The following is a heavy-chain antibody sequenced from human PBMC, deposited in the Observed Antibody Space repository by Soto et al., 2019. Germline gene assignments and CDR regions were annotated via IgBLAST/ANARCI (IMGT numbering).Heavy chain of an antibody. V-gene: IGHV1-18*01. CDR1: GYTFTSYG. CDR3: ARPKLYFTKGECKNNNYTVMAF. D-gene: IGHD2-21*01. CDR2: ISAYNGNT. J-gene: IGHJ6*04. Sequence: ASVKVSCKASGYTFTSYGISWVRQAPGQGLEWMGWISAYNGNTNYAQKLQGRVTMTTDTSTSTAYMELRSLRSDDTAVYYGARPKLYFTKGECKNNNYTVMAFWAKGTTAPVPP.